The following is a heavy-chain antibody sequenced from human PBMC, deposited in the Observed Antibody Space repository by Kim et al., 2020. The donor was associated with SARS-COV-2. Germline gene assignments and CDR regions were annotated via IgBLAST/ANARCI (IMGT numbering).Heavy chain of an antibody. CDR1: GFTFSSYA. D-gene: IGHD3-10*01. CDR2: ISYDGSNK. CDR3: ARDRYIWFGEFLFDY. J-gene: IGHJ4*02. V-gene: IGHV3-30-3*01. Sequence: GGSLRLSCAASGFTFSSYAMHWVRQAPGKGLEWVAVISYDGSNKYYADSVKGRFTISRDNSKNTLYLQMNSLRAEDTAVYYCARDRYIWFGEFLFDYWGQGTLVTVSS.